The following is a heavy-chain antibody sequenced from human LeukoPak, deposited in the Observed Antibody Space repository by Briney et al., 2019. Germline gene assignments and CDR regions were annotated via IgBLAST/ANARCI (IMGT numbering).Heavy chain of an antibody. CDR1: GGSIRSYY. V-gene: IGHV4-59*01. Sequence: SETLSLTCTVSGGSIRSYYWSWIRQPPGKGLEWLGYIYSSGSTNHNPSLKSRVTISVDTSKNQFSLKLSSVTAADTAVYYCARVLGSGYSDYWGQGTLVTVSS. CDR2: IYSSGST. J-gene: IGHJ4*02. CDR3: ARVLGSGYSDY. D-gene: IGHD2-15*01.